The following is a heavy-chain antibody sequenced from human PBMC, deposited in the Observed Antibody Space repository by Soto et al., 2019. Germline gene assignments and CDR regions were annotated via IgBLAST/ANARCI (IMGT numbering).Heavy chain of an antibody. CDR2: ICHSGNT. V-gene: IGHV4-30-2*01. J-gene: IGHJ5*02. CDR3: DRVWFGESSWFDP. Sequence: QLQLQESGSGLVKPSQTLSLTCTVSGGSITIGGYCWSWIRQPPGQGLAWIGYICHSGNTYYNPSLESRVTTSLDRSKNQFSLNLSSVTAADTAVYYCDRVWFGESSWFDPWGQGTLVTVSS. D-gene: IGHD3-10*01. CDR1: GGSITIGGYC.